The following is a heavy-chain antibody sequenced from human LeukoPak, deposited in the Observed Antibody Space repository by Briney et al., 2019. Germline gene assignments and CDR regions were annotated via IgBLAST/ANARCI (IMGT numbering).Heavy chain of an antibody. CDR3: AKSLELLWFGTYDY. Sequence: GGSLRLSCAASGFTFSSYAMSWVRQAPGKGLEWVSAISGSGGSTYYADSVKGRFTISRDNSKNTLYLQMNSLRAEDTAVYCCAKSLELLWFGTYDYWGQGTLVTVSS. CDR1: GFTFSSYA. V-gene: IGHV3-23*01. J-gene: IGHJ4*02. CDR2: ISGSGGST. D-gene: IGHD3-10*01.